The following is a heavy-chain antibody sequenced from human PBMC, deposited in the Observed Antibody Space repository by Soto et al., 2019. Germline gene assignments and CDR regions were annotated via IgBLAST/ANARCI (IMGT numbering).Heavy chain of an antibody. D-gene: IGHD6-13*01. CDR1: GFTFSSYA. CDR2: ISYDGSNK. V-gene: IGHV3-30-3*01. J-gene: IGHJ4*02. CDR3: ARDQTGYSSSCQDY. Sequence: QVQLVESGGGVVQPGRSLRLSCAASGFTFSSYAMHWVRQAPGKGLEWVAVISYDGSNKYYADSVKGRFTISRDNSKNTLYLQMNSLRAKDTAVYYCARDQTGYSSSCQDYWGQGTLVTVSS.